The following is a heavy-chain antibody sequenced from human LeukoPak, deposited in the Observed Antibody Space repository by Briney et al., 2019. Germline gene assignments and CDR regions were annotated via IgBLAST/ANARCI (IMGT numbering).Heavy chain of an antibody. V-gene: IGHV4-34*01. Sequence: SETLSLTCAAYGGAPSGYYCTWIRQPPGKGLEWIGEVDHRGSTHYNPSLQSRVTISIDTSKNQFSLKVNSVTAADTALYYCARPRDGYLRYWSQGSLVTVSS. CDR3: ARPRDGYLRY. J-gene: IGHJ4*02. CDR1: GGAPSGYY. CDR2: VDHRGST. D-gene: IGHD5-24*01.